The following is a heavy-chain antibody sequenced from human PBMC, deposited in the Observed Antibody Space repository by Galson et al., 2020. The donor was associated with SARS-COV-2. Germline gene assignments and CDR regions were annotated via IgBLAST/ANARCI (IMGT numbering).Heavy chain of an antibody. CDR1: GGSISSGGYY. D-gene: IGHD3-10*01. Sequence: SETLSLTCTVSGGSISSGGYYWSWIRQHPGKGLEWIGYIYYSGSTYYNPSLKSRVTISVDTSKNQFSLKLSSVTAADTAVYYCARESRRASMVQGGPYYFDYWGQGTLVTVSS. J-gene: IGHJ4*02. CDR2: IYYSGST. V-gene: IGHV4-31*03. CDR3: ARESRRASMVQGGPYYFDY.